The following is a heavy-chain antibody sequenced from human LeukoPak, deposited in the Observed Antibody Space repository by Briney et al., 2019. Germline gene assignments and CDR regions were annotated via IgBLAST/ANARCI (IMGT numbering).Heavy chain of an antibody. Sequence: SETLSLTCTVSGGSISSYYWSWIRQPPGKGLEWIGYIYYSGSTNYNPSLKSRVTISVDTSKNQFSLKLSSVTAADTAVYYCARTRIDWLTYYFDYWGQGTLVTVSS. V-gene: IGHV4-59*12. CDR3: ARTRIDWLTYYFDY. CDR2: IYYSGST. CDR1: GGSISSYY. D-gene: IGHD3-9*01. J-gene: IGHJ4*02.